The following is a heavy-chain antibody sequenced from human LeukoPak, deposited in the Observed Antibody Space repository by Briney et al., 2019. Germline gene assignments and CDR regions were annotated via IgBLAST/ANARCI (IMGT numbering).Heavy chain of an antibody. V-gene: IGHV4-38-2*02. Sequence: PSETLSLTCTVSGYSISSGYYRGWIRQPPGKGLEWIGSIYHSGSTYYNPSLKSRVTISVDTSKNQFSLKLSSVTAADTAVYYCARGRTYIVVARGGYYFDYWGQGTLVTVSS. CDR2: IYHSGST. CDR3: ARGRTYIVVARGGYYFDY. J-gene: IGHJ4*02. D-gene: IGHD2-15*01. CDR1: GYSISSGYY.